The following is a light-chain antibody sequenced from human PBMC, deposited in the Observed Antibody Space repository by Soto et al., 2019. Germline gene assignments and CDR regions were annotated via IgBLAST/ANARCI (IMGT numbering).Light chain of an antibody. J-gene: IGKJ2*01. CDR2: GAS. CDR1: QSVSSSY. Sequence: EIVLTQSPGTLSLSPGERATLSCRASQSVSSSYLAWYQQKPGQAPRLLIYGASSRATGIPDRFSGSGSGTDFTLNISRLEPEDVAVYYCQQYGRSYTFGQGTKLEIK. CDR3: QQYGRSYT. V-gene: IGKV3-20*01.